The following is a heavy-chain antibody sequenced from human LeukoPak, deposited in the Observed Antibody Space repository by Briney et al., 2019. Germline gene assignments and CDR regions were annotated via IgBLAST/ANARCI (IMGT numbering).Heavy chain of an antibody. CDR2: INPSGGST. CDR1: GYTFTSYY. D-gene: IGHD2-15*01. J-gene: IGHJ4*02. V-gene: IGHV1-46*01. CDR3: AREGSSRGFDY. Sequence: ASVKVSCKASGYTFTSYYMHWVRQAPGQGLEWMGIINPSGGSTSYAQEFQGRVTMTRDTSTSTVYMELSSLRSEDTAVYYCAREGSSRGFDYWGQGTLVTVSS.